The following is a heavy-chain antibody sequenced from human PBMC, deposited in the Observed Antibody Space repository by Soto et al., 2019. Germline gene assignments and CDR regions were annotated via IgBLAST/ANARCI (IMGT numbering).Heavy chain of an antibody. J-gene: IGHJ3*02. Sequence: PSETLSLTCAVSGYSISSCYYWGCIRQPPGKGLEWIGSIYHSGSTYYNPSLKSRVTISVDTSKNQFSLKLSSVTAADTAVYYCARSGRGEYYDYVWGSRGAFDIWGQGTMVTVSS. CDR3: ARSGRGEYYDYVWGSRGAFDI. D-gene: IGHD3-16*01. CDR2: IYHSGST. V-gene: IGHV4-38-2*01. CDR1: GYSISSCYY.